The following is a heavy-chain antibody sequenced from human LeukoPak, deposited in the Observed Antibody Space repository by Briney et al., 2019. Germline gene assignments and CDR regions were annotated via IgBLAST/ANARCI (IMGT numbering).Heavy chain of an antibody. V-gene: IGHV4-59*13. D-gene: IGHD4-17*01. CDR3: AKMGNPATVTADY. CDR1: GGSISSYY. J-gene: IGHJ4*02. Sequence: SETLSLTCTVSGGSISSYYWSWIRQPPGKGLDWIGYIYYTGSTNYNPSLKSRVTISVDTSKNQFSLKLSSVTAADTAVYYCAKMGNPATVTADYWGQGTLVTVSS. CDR2: IYYTGST.